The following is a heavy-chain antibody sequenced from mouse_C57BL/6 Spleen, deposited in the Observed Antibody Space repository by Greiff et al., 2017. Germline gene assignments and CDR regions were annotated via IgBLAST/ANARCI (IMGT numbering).Heavy chain of an antibody. Sequence: QVHVKQSGAELVKPGASVKISCKASGSAFSSYWMNWVKQRPGKGLEWIGKIYPGDGDTNYNGKFKGKATLTADTSSSTAYMQLSSLTSEDSAVYFCARRDVGRGFAYWGQGTLVTVSA. CDR3: ARRDVGRGFAY. CDR1: GSAFSSYW. CDR2: IYPGDGDT. J-gene: IGHJ3*01. V-gene: IGHV1-80*01.